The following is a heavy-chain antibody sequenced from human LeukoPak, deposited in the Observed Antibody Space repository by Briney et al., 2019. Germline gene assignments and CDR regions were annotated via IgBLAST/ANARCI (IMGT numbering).Heavy chain of an antibody. CDR1: GGSFSGYY. CDR2: INHSGST. D-gene: IGHD3-10*01. Sequence: SETLSLTCAVYGGSFSGYYWSWIRQPPGKGLEWIGEINHSGSTNYNPSLKSRVTISVDTSKNQFSLKLSSVTAADTAVYYCARHQLLPVWFGELLRSWFDPWGQGTLVTVSS. V-gene: IGHV4-34*01. J-gene: IGHJ5*02. CDR3: ARHQLLPVWFGELLRSWFDP.